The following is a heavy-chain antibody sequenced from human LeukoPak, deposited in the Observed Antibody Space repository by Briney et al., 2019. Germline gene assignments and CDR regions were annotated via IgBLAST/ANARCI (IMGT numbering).Heavy chain of an antibody. V-gene: IGHV1-2*02. CDR3: ARVTLSEIVVFDI. CDR1: GGTFSSYA. D-gene: IGHD2-15*01. J-gene: IGHJ3*02. Sequence: ASVKVSCKASGGTFSSYAISWVRQAPGQGLEWMGWINPNSGGTNYAQKFQGRVTMTRDTSISTAYMDLSSLRSDDTAVYYCARVTLSEIVVFDIWGQGTMVTVSS. CDR2: INPNSGGT.